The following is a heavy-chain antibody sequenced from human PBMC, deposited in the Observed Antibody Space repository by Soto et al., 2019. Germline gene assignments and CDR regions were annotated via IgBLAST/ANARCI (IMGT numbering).Heavy chain of an antibody. J-gene: IGHJ5*02. CDR3: AREVEYSVSWYVGP. D-gene: IGHD6-13*01. Sequence: QVKLVQSGDAVKKPGASVKFSCKASGYTVSSYGISWVRQLPGQGLEWMGWVSAYNGNTNYAQKLQGRDTMTPDTYTSKGYLEQRGQRSDDTAVYYCAREVEYSVSWYVGPCSQGPLVTVAS. CDR1: GYTVSSYG. CDR2: VSAYNGNT. V-gene: IGHV1-18*01.